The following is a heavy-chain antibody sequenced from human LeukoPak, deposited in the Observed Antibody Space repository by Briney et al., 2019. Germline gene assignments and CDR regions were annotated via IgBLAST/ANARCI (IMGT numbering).Heavy chain of an antibody. CDR3: ARDSGFGELWYAFDI. J-gene: IGHJ3*02. CDR2: IYYSGST. Sequence: SQTLSLTCTVSGGSISSGGYYWSWIRQHPGKGLEWIGYIYYSGSTYYNPSLKSRVTISVDTSKNQFSLKLSSVTAADTAVYYCARDSGFGELWYAFDIWGQGTMVTVSS. V-gene: IGHV4-31*03. D-gene: IGHD3-10*01. CDR1: GGSISSGGYY.